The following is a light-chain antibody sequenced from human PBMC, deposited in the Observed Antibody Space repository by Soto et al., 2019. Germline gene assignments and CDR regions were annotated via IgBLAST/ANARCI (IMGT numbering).Light chain of an antibody. CDR3: QQYLSSPFT. V-gene: IGKV3-20*01. Sequence: EIVLTQSPGTLSLSPGERATLSCRASQSVSSTYLAWFQQRPGQAPRLLIYGPSTRATGIPDRFSGSGSGTDFTLTISRLDPDDFAVYYCQQYLSSPFTFGPGTKVDIK. J-gene: IGKJ3*01. CDR1: QSVSSTY. CDR2: GPS.